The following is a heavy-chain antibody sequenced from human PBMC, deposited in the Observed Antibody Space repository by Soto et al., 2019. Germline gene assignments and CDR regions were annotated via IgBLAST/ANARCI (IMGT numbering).Heavy chain of an antibody. D-gene: IGHD3-22*01. Sequence: SETLSLTCAVYGGSFSCYYWIWIRQPPGKGLEWIGEINHSGSTNYNPSLKSRVTISVDTSKNQFSLKLSSVTAADTAVYYCARGLFYYDSSGYYTHFDYWGQGTLVTVSS. CDR2: INHSGST. V-gene: IGHV4-34*01. CDR3: ARGLFYYDSSGYYTHFDY. J-gene: IGHJ4*02. CDR1: GGSFSCYY.